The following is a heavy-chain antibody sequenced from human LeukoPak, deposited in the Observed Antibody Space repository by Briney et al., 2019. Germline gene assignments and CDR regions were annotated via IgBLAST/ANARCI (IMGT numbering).Heavy chain of an antibody. V-gene: IGHV3-48*04. CDR1: GFTFSSYT. CDR2: INSSGSTI. D-gene: IGHD1-26*01. Sequence: GGSLGLSCAASGFTFSSYTMNWVRQPQGKGQEWVSYINSSGSTIYYADSVKGRFIIFRDNTTNSLFLLMMNPGTAADAVYYCARAGSGRSPDWFDPWGQGTVVTVPS. J-gene: IGHJ5*02. CDR3: ARAGSGRSPDWFDP.